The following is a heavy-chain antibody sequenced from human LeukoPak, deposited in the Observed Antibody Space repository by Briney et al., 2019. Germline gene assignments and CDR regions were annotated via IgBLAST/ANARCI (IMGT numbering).Heavy chain of an antibody. Sequence: SQTLSLTCTVSGGSISSGGYYWSWIRQHPGKGLEWIGYIYYSGSTYYNPSLKSRVTISVDTSKNQFSLKLSSVTAADTAVYYCARGLHDYYDSSGYYSSGDHWFDPWGRGTLVTVSS. CDR3: ARGLHDYYDSSGYYSSGDHWFDP. CDR2: IYYSGST. J-gene: IGHJ5*02. D-gene: IGHD3-22*01. V-gene: IGHV4-31*03. CDR1: GGSISSGGYY.